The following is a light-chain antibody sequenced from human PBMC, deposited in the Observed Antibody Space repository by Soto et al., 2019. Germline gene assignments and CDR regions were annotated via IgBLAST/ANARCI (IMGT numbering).Light chain of an antibody. CDR1: XSNIGAGYD. CDR2: GNS. CDR3: QSYDSSLSAL. Sequence: QSVLTQPPSVSGAPGQRVTISCTGSXSNIGAGYDVHWYQQLPGTAPKLLIYGNSNRPSGVPDRFSGSKSGTSASLAITGLQAEDEADYYCQSYDSSLSALFGGGTKLTVL. J-gene: IGLJ2*01. V-gene: IGLV1-40*01.